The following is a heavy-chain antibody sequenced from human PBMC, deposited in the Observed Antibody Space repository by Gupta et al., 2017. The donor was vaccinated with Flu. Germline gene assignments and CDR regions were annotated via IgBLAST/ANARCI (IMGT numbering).Heavy chain of an antibody. CDR1: GGSLSNYY. CDR2: INHSGST. Sequence: QVQLQQWGAGLLKPSETLSLTCAFYGGSLSNYYWSCIRQPPAKGVEWIGEINHSGSTNDNPSLKSRATISVDTSKNQFSLKLTSVTAADTAVYYCARGYEDVLTTPIPFDSWGQGTLGTVSS. D-gene: IGHD4-11*01. V-gene: IGHV4-34*04. J-gene: IGHJ4*02. CDR3: ARGYEDVLTTPIPFDS.